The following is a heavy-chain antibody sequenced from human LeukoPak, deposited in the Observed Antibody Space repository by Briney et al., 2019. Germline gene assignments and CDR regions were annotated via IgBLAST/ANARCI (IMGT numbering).Heavy chain of an antibody. V-gene: IGHV3-7*05. CDR3: AKDMGYSSGLDY. Sequence: GSLRLSCAASGFTFSSYWMSWVRQAPGKGLEWVANIKQDGSEKYYVDSVKGRFTISRDNSKNSLYLQMNSLRTEDTALYYCAKDMGYSSGLDYWGQGTLVTVSS. CDR2: IKQDGSEK. CDR1: GFTFSSYW. D-gene: IGHD6-19*01. J-gene: IGHJ4*02.